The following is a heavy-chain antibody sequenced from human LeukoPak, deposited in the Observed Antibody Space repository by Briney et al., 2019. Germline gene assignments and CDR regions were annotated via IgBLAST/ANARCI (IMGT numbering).Heavy chain of an antibody. CDR2: IYPGDSDT. D-gene: IGHD3-16*01. J-gene: IGHJ4*02. CDR1: GYRFSTSW. CDR3: ARHPYPTPPSSEDDY. Sequence: GESLKISCKGSGYRFSTSWIVWVRQMSGQGLEWMGTIYPGDSDTRYSPSFQGRVTISADKSISTAYLQWNSLKASDTAMYYCARHPYPTPPSSEDDYWGQGTLVTVSA. V-gene: IGHV5-51*01.